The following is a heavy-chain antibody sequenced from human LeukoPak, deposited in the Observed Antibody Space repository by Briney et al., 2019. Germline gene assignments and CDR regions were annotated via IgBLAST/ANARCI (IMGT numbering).Heavy chain of an antibody. D-gene: IGHD4-17*01. CDR3: ARDDGDYQRGFDY. CDR2: ISAYNGNT. J-gene: IGHJ4*02. Sequence: ASVKVSCKASGYTFTSYGISWVRQAPGQGLEWMGWISAYNGNTNYAQKFQGRVTMTRDTSISTAYMELSRLRSDDTAVYYCARDDGDYQRGFDYWGQGTLVTVSS. CDR1: GYTFTSYG. V-gene: IGHV1-18*01.